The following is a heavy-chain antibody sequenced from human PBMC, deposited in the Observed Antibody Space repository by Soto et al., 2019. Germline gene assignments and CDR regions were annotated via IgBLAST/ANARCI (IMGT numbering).Heavy chain of an antibody. CDR2: ISAYNGNT. Sequence: PSVKVSCKASGYTFTSYGISWVRQAPGQGLEWMGWISAYNGNTNYAQKLQGRVTMTTDTSTSTAYMELRSLRSDDTAVYYCARDRGPYSSSGYYYGMDVWGQGTTVTVSS. CDR1: GYTFTSYG. J-gene: IGHJ6*02. V-gene: IGHV1-18*01. D-gene: IGHD6-13*01. CDR3: ARDRGPYSSSGYYYGMDV.